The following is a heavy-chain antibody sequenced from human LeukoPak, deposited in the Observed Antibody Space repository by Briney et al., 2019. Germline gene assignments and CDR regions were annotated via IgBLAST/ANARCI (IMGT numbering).Heavy chain of an antibody. CDR2: IYSDGTT. CDR3: AKHRGSLFEAFDI. Sequence: PSETLSLTCTVSGASINSRDYYWGWIRQPPGQGLEWIGSIYSDGTTYYNPSLKSRVSISADTSKNHFSLWLSSVTAADMAVYYCAKHRGSLFEAFDIWGQGTAVSVSS. J-gene: IGHJ3*02. CDR1: GASINSRDYY. V-gene: IGHV4-39*01. D-gene: IGHD1-26*01.